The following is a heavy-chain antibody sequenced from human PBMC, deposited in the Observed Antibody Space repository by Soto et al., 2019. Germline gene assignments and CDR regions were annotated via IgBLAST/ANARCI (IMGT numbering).Heavy chain of an antibody. CDR3: ARAGTSGRSGLVDF. D-gene: IGHD1-1*01. J-gene: IGHJ4*01. CDR2: ISPDSGHT. CDR1: GYAFTTYG. Sequence: QVQLVQSGGEVKKPGASVKVSCKASGYAFTTYGLTWVRQAAGQGLEWMGWISPDSGHTGYAQNLQDRVTLTTDTSTTSAYMELRILRSDDTAGYYSARAGTSGRSGLVDFWGHGTLVTVSS. V-gene: IGHV1-18*01.